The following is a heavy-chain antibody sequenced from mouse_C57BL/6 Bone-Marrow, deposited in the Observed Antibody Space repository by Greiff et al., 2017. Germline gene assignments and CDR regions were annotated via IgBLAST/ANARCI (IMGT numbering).Heavy chain of an antibody. CDR1: GYAFSSSW. Sequence: QVQLQQSGPELVKPGASVKISCKASGYAFSSSWMNWVKQRPGKGLEWIGRIYPGDGDTNYNGKFKGKATLTADKSSSTAYMQLSSLTSEDSAVYFCARYMCMDYWGQGTSVTVSS. V-gene: IGHV1-82*01. CDR2: IYPGDGDT. J-gene: IGHJ4*01. D-gene: IGHD1-3*01. CDR3: ARYMCMDY.